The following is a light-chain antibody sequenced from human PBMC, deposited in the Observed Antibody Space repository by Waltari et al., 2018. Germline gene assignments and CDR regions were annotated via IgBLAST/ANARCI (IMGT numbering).Light chain of an antibody. CDR3: QVWDGSSDHYV. CDR2: DDS. J-gene: IGLJ1*01. CDR1: NIESNH. V-gene: IGLV3-21*02. Sequence: SYVLTQPPSVSVAPGQTARLTCGGNNIESNHVHWYQQKPGQAPVLVIYDDSDRPSGIPERFAGSNSGNVATLAIFGLEAGDEADYYCQVWDGSSDHYVFGSGTKVTVL.